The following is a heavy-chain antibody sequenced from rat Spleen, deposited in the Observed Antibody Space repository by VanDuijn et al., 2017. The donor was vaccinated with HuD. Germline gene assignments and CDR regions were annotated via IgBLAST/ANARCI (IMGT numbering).Heavy chain of an antibody. V-gene: IGHV2S63*01. CDR3: TRDRLGAGFDY. Sequence: EVQVKESGPGLVQPSQTLSLTCTVSGVSFTDYSVHWVRQPPGKGLEWMGIMWTGGNTAYNSPLKSRLSIRRDTSKSQIFLKMDTLQTEDTAIYYCTRDRLGAGFDYWGQGVMVTVSS. D-gene: IGHD5-1*01. CDR1: GVSFTDYS. CDR2: MWTGGNT. J-gene: IGHJ2*01.